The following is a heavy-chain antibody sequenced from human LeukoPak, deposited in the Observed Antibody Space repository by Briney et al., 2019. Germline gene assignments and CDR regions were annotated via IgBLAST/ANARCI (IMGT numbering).Heavy chain of an antibody. CDR3: ARARGKWELLFDY. V-gene: IGHV1-2*02. Sequence: ASVKVSCKASGYTFTGYYMHWVRQAPGQGLEWMGWINPNSGGTNYAQKFQGRVTMTRDTSISTAYMELRSLRSDDTAVYYCARARGKWELLFDYWGQGTLVTVSS. CDR1: GYTFTGYY. CDR2: INPNSGGT. D-gene: IGHD1-26*01. J-gene: IGHJ4*02.